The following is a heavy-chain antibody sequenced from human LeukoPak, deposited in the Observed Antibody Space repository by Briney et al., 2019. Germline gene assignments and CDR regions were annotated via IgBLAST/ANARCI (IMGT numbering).Heavy chain of an antibody. D-gene: IGHD2-15*01. CDR3: ARPMSPYRGGGRVGFDY. CDR2: VSTGSNYI. Sequence: GGSLRLSCTASGFTFSSYSLNWVRQAPGKGLEWVSSVSTGSNYIYYADSVKGRFTISRDNDKNSLYLQMNSLRVEDTAVYYCARPMSPYRGGGRVGFDYWGQGTLVTVSS. J-gene: IGHJ4*02. CDR1: GFTFSSYS. V-gene: IGHV3-21*01.